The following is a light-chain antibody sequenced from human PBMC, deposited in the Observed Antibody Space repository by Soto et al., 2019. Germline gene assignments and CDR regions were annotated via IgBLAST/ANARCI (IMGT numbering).Light chain of an antibody. CDR2: DAS. CDR3: QQRSNWPLT. Sequence: EIVLTQSPATLSLSPGERATLSCRASQSVIIYLAWYQQKPGQAPRLLIYDASNRATGIPARFSGSGSGTDFTLTISSLEPEDFAVYYCQQRSNWPLTFGGGTQVEIK. J-gene: IGKJ4*01. V-gene: IGKV3-11*01. CDR1: QSVIIY.